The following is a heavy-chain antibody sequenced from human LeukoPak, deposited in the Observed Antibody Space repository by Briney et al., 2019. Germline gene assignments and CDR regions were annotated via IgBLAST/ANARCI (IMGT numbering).Heavy chain of an antibody. D-gene: IGHD3-10*01. V-gene: IGHV4-39*01. J-gene: IGHJ3*02. CDR2: IYYSGST. Sequence: KPSETLSLTCTVSGGSISSSSYYWGWIRQPPGKGLEWIGSIYYSGSTYYNPSLKSLVTISVDTSKNQFSLKLSSVTAADTAVYYCARHIGVRGVAGDGFDIWGQGTMVTVSS. CDR3: ARHIGVRGVAGDGFDI. CDR1: GGSISSSSYY.